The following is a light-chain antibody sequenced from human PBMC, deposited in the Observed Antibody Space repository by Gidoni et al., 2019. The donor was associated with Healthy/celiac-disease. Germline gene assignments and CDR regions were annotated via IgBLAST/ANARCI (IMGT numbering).Light chain of an antibody. J-gene: IGKJ2*01. CDR3: QQYNNWPPEYT. CDR1: QSVSSN. CDR2: GAS. Sequence: EIVMTQSPATLSVSPGERATLSCRASQSVSSNLAWYQQKPGQAPRLLIYGASTRATGNPARFSGSGSGTEFTLTISSLQSEDFAVYYCQQYNNWPPEYTFGQGSKLEIK. V-gene: IGKV3-15*01.